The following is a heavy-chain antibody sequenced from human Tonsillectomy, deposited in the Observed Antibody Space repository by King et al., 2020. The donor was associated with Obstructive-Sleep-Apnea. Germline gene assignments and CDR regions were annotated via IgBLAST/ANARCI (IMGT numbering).Heavy chain of an antibody. CDR1: GYTFTHYG. V-gene: IGHV1-18*04. Sequence: VQLVESGAEVKKPGASVKVSCKASGYTFTHYGITWVRQAPGQGLEWMGWISAYNGDTNYAHDLQARVTLSTDTSTSTVYMELRSLTSDDTAVYYCAKDFSRYSGSYGFFDPWGQGTLVTVSS. J-gene: IGHJ5*02. CDR2: ISAYNGDT. D-gene: IGHD1-26*01. CDR3: AKDFSRYSGSYGFFDP.